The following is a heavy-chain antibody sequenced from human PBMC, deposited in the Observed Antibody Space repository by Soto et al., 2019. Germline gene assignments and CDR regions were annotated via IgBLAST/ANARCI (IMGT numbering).Heavy chain of an antibody. CDR2: IYYSGRT. CDR3: VTYYYGSGSYYNFDY. D-gene: IGHD3-10*01. CDR1: GGSISSSSYY. V-gene: IGHV4-39*01. J-gene: IGHJ4*02. Sequence: SETLSLTYTVSGGSISSSSYYWGWIRQPPGKGLEWIGSIYYSGRTYYNPSLKSRVTISVDTSKNQFSLKLSSVTAADTAVYYCVTYYYGSGSYYNFDYGGQGNLVTVSS.